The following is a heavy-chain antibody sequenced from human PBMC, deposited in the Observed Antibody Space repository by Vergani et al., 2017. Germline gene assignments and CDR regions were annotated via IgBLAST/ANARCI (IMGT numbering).Heavy chain of an antibody. CDR2: INHSGST. V-gene: IGHV4-34*01. Sequence: VQLQQWGAGLLKPSETLSLNCAVYGGSLSGYYWSWIRQPPGKGLEWIGEINHSGSTNYNPSLKSRVTISVDTSKNQFSLKLSSVTAADTAVYYCARWGYSNWFDPWGQGTPVTVSS. J-gene: IGHJ5*02. CDR1: GGSLSGYY. D-gene: IGHD5-18*01. CDR3: ARWGYSNWFDP.